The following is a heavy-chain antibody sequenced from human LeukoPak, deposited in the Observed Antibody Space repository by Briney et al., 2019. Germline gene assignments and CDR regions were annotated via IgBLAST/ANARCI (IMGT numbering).Heavy chain of an antibody. CDR1: GFTVSSNY. CDR3: ARAGSSWYFDY. CDR2: IYSGGST. D-gene: IGHD6-13*01. Sequence: GGSLRLSCAASGFTVSSNYMSWVRQAPGKGLEWVSVIYSGGSTYYADSVKGRFTISRDNSKNTLYLQMSSLRAEDTAVYFCARAGSSWYFDYWGQGTLVTVSS. J-gene: IGHJ4*02. V-gene: IGHV3-53*01.